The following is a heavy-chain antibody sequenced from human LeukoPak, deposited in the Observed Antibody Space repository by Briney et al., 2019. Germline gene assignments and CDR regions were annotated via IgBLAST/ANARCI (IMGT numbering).Heavy chain of an antibody. CDR3: ARPTVTAGWYFDL. V-gene: IGHV1-2*02. D-gene: IGHD4-17*01. J-gene: IGHJ2*01. Sequence: AASVKVSCKSPGNSFTHYYLHWVRQAPGQGLEWEGWIDPNSGGTAYAQKFQGRVTMTRDTSISTVYMELSSLRSDDTAIYYCARPTVTAGWYFDLWGRGTLVTVSS. CDR2: IDPNSGGT. CDR1: GNSFTHYY.